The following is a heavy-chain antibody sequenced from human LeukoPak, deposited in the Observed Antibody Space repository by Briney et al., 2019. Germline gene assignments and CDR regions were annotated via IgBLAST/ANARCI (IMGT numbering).Heavy chain of an antibody. CDR1: GGSFSDYY. Sequence: SETLSLTCAVYGGSFSDYYWSWIRQPPGKGLEWIGEINHSGSTNYNPSLKSRVTISVDTSKNQFSLKLSSVTAADTAVYYCARSTSLYYYYYYMDVWGKGTTVTVSS. V-gene: IGHV4-34*01. CDR3: ARSTSLYYYYYYMDV. J-gene: IGHJ6*03. CDR2: INHSGST.